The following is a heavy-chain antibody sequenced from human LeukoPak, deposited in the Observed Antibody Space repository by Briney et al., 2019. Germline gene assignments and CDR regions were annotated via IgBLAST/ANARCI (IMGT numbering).Heavy chain of an antibody. CDR1: GSSISLFY. CDR3: ARLAYGSGSYYFDY. CDR2: IYTSGST. Sequence: SETLSLTCNVSGSSISLFYWSWIRQPAGKGLEWIGRIYTSGSTNYNPSLKSRVTISVDTSKNQFSLKLSSVTAADTAVYYCARLAYGSGSYYFDYWGHGTLVTVSS. V-gene: IGHV4-4*07. D-gene: IGHD3-10*01. J-gene: IGHJ4*01.